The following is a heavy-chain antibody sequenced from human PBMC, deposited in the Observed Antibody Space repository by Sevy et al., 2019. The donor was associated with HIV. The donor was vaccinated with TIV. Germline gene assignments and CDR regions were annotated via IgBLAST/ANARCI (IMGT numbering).Heavy chain of an antibody. J-gene: IGHJ6*02. V-gene: IGHV3-21*01. CDR3: AGEGTGRGYYYGLDV. Sequence: GGSLRLSCAASGFTFISYTMNWVRQAPGKGLEWVSSISSTGKYIYYAESLKGRFTVSRDNADNSLYLQINSLRAEDTAIYYCAGEGTGRGYYYGLDVWGQGTTVTVSS. D-gene: IGHD1-1*01. CDR1: GFTFISYT. CDR2: ISSTGKYI.